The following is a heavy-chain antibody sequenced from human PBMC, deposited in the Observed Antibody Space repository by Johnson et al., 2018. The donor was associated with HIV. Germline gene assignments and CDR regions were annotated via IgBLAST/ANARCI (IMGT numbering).Heavy chain of an antibody. J-gene: IGHJ3*02. V-gene: IGHV3-7*03. CDR1: GFTFSDYY. D-gene: IGHD6-19*01. Sequence: EVQLVESGGGLVKPGGSLRLSCAASGFTFSDYYMSWIRQAPGKGLEWVANVNEDGSEEYYVDSVEGRLTISRDNAKNSLYLQIDSLRAGDTAVYYCARDGVYSSPWDAFDIWGQGTMVTVSP. CDR2: VNEDGSEE. CDR3: ARDGVYSSPWDAFDI.